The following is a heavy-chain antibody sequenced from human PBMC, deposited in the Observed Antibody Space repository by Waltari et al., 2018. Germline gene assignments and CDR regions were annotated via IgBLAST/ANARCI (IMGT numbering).Heavy chain of an antibody. J-gene: IGHJ5*02. CDR3: ARRGRQLRNWFDP. CDR1: GGSISSSSYY. V-gene: IGHV4-39*01. D-gene: IGHD2-2*01. Sequence: QLQLQESGPGLVKPSETLSLTCTVSGGSISSSSYYWGWIRQPPGKGLEWIGSIYYSGSTYYNPSLKSRVTISVDTSKNQFSLKLSSVTAADTAVYYCARRGRQLRNWFDPWGQGTLVTVSS. CDR2: IYYSGST.